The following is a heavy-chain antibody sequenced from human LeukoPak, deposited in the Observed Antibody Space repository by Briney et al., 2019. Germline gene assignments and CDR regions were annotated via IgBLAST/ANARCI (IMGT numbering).Heavy chain of an antibody. V-gene: IGHV4-30-4*01. D-gene: IGHD3-16*01. CDR1: GGSISSGDYY. Sequence: SETLSLTCTVSGGSISSGDYYWSWIRQPPGKGLEWIGYIYYSGSTYYNPSLKSRVTISVDTSKNQFSLKLSSVTAADTAVYYCGAYSEGFWGYWGQGTLVTVSS. CDR2: IYYSGST. CDR3: GAYSEGFWGY. J-gene: IGHJ4*02.